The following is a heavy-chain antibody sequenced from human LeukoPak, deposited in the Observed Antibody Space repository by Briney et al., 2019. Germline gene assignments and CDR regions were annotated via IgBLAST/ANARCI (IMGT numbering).Heavy chain of an antibody. CDR3: ARDQSVAGFDY. CDR2: ISYDGSNK. D-gene: IGHD6-19*01. V-gene: IGHV3-30-3*01. J-gene: IGHJ4*02. CDR1: GFTFSSYA. Sequence: GRSLRLSCVASGFTFSSYAMHWVRQAPGKGLEWVAVISYDGSNKYYADSVKGRFTISRDNSKNTLYLQMNSLRAEDTAVYYCARDQSVAGFDYWGQGTLVTVSS.